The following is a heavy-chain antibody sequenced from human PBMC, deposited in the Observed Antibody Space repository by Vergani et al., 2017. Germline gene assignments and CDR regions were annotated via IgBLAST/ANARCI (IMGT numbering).Heavy chain of an antibody. Sequence: QVQLVQSGAEVKKPGSSVKVSCKASGGTFSSYAISWVRQAPGQGLEWMGRIIPILGTANYAQKFQGRVTITADESTSTAYMELRSLRSDDTAVYYCARVWFGELEPDYYYYYGMDVWGQGTTVTVSS. J-gene: IGHJ6*02. CDR3: ARVWFGELEPDYYYYYGMDV. CDR1: GGTFSSYA. D-gene: IGHD3-10*01. CDR2: IIPILGTA. V-gene: IGHV1-69*11.